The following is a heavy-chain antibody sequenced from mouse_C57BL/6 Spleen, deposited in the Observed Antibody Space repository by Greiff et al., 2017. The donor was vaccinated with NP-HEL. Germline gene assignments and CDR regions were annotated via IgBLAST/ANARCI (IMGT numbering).Heavy chain of an antibody. CDR1: GYTFTSYW. CDR2: IDPSDSYT. CDR3: ARSEYYGSSYGAMDY. V-gene: IGHV1-50*01. Sequence: QVQLQQPGAELVKPGASVKLSCKASGYTFTSYWMQWVKQRPGQGLEWIGEIDPSDSYTNYNQKFKGKATLTVDTSSSTAYMQLSSLTSEDSAVYYCARSEYYGSSYGAMDYWGQGTSVTVSS. J-gene: IGHJ4*01. D-gene: IGHD1-1*01.